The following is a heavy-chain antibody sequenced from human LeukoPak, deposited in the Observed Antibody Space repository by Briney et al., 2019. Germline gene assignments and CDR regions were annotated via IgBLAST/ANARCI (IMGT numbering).Heavy chain of an antibody. J-gene: IGHJ5*02. D-gene: IGHD3-10*01. CDR1: GYTFTGYY. CDR3: VRDGEGVAISVNYWFDP. Sequence: ASVTVSCKASGYTFTGYYMHWVRQAPGQGLEWMGWINPNSGGTNYAQKFQGWVTMTRDTSTSTAYMELRGLISEDTAVYYCVRDGEGVAISVNYWFDPWGQGTLVTVSS. CDR2: INPNSGGT. V-gene: IGHV1-2*04.